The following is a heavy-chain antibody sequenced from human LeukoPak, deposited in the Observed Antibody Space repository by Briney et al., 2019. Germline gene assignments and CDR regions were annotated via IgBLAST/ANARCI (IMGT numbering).Heavy chain of an antibody. CDR2: IYPGDSDT. CDR3: ARCRAAAVGTGGDYYYYGMDV. D-gene: IGHD6-13*01. V-gene: IGHV5-51*01. J-gene: IGHJ6*02. CDR1: GYSFTSYW. Sequence: KHGESLKISCKGSGYSFTSYWVGWVRQMPGKGLEWMGIIYPGDSDTRYSPSSQGQVTISADKSISTAYLQWSSLKASDTAMYYCARCRAAAVGTGGDYYYYGMDVWGQGTTVTVSS.